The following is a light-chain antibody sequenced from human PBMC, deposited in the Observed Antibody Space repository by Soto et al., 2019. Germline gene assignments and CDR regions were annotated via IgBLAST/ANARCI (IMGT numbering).Light chain of an antibody. CDR3: QQSYNTPRT. Sequence: DIQMTQSPSSLSASVGDRVTITCRTSQPISDYLNWYQQKPGKAPSLLIYTASNLQTGVPSRFSGRGSGTHFTLTISSLQPEDFATYYFQQSYNTPRTFGQGTKVEIK. CDR1: QPISDY. V-gene: IGKV1-39*01. CDR2: TAS. J-gene: IGKJ1*01.